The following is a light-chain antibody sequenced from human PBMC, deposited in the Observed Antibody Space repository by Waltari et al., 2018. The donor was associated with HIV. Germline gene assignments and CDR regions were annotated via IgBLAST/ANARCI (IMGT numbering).Light chain of an antibody. CDR2: GAS. J-gene: IGKJ2*01. CDR1: QSVSSN. Sequence: EIMMTQSPATLSVSPGERVTLSCRARQSVSSNLAWYQQKPGQAPRLLIFGASNRATGIPARFSGSGSGTEFTLTISSLQSEDFAVYSCQQYNNWPGTFGPGTKLEIK. CDR3: QQYNNWPGT. V-gene: IGKV3-15*01.